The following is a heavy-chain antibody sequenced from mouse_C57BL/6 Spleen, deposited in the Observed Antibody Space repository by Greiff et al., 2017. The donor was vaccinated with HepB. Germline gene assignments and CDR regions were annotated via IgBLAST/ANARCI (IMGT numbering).Heavy chain of an antibody. V-gene: IGHV1-64*01. CDR2: IHPNSGST. J-gene: IGHJ1*03. CDR1: GYTFTSYW. CDR3: ARYLITTVVARYFDV. Sequence: VQLQQPGAELVKPGASVKLSCKASGYTFTSYWMHWVKQRPGQGLEWIGMIHPNSGSTNYNEKFKSKATLTVDKSSSTAYMQLSSLTSEDSAVYYCARYLITTVVARYFDVWGTGTTVTVSS. D-gene: IGHD1-1*01.